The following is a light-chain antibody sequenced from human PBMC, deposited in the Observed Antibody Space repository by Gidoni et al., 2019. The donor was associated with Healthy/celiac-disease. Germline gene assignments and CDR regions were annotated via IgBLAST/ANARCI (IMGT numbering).Light chain of an antibody. CDR1: QRISSY. CDR2: AAS. Sequence: DIQMTQSPSSLSASVGDRVTITCRASQRISSYLNWYQQKPGKAPKRLIYAASSLQSGVPSRFSGSGSGTDFTLTISSLQPEDFATDYCQQSDSTLRTFGQGTKVEIK. J-gene: IGKJ1*01. V-gene: IGKV1-39*01. CDR3: QQSDSTLRT.